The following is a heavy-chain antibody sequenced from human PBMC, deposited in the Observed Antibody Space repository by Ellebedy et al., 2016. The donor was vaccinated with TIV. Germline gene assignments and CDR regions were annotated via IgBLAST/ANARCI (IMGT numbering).Heavy chain of an antibody. Sequence: ASVKVSCXVSGYTLTELSMHWVRQAPGKGLEWMGGFDPEDGETIYAQKFQGRVTMTEDTSTDTAYMELSSLRSKDTAVYYCATGYGSGSYYTSFDYWGQGTLVTVSS. CDR3: ATGYGSGSYYTSFDY. CDR1: GYTLTELS. CDR2: FDPEDGET. J-gene: IGHJ4*02. V-gene: IGHV1-24*01. D-gene: IGHD3-10*01.